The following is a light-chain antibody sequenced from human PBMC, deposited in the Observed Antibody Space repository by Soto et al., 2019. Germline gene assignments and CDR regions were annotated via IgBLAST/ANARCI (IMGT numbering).Light chain of an antibody. CDR3: QHYNSYSEA. J-gene: IGKJ1*01. Sequence: DIQMTQSPSTLSGAVGGRVTITCRASQTISSWLAWYQQKPGKAPKLLIYKASTLTSGVPSRFSGSGSGTEFTLTISSLQPDDFATYYCQHYNSYSEAFGQGTKVDIK. CDR1: QTISSW. V-gene: IGKV1-5*03. CDR2: KAS.